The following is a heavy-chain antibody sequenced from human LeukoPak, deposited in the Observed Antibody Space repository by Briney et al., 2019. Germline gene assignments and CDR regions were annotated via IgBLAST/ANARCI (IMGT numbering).Heavy chain of an antibody. CDR1: GFTFSSYA. J-gene: IGHJ5*02. V-gene: IGHV3-23*01. Sequence: GASLRLSCAASGFTFSSYAMSWVRQAPGKGLEWVSTISGSGGSTYYADSVKGRFTISRDNSKKTLYVQMNSLRAEDTAVYYCAAGSAYCGGDCYRWFDPGGQGTLVTVSS. CDR2: ISGSGGST. D-gene: IGHD2-21*02. CDR3: AAGSAYCGGDCYRWFDP.